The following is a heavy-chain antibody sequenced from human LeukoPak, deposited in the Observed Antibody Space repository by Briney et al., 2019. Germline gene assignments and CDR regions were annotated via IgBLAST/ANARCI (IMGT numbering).Heavy chain of an antibody. Sequence: GGSLRLSCAASGFSFSLYAMNWVRQAPGKGLEWVAYIDSGSDDIHYADSVRGRFTISRDNAKNTLYLQMKSLRDEDTAVYYCARDTDQPSLIDYWGQGTLVTVSS. D-gene: IGHD2-2*01. J-gene: IGHJ4*02. CDR3: ARDTDQPSLIDY. CDR1: GFSFSLYA. V-gene: IGHV3-21*05. CDR2: IDSGSDDI.